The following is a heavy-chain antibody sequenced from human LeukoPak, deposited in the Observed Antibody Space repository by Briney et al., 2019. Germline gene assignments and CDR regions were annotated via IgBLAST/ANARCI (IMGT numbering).Heavy chain of an antibody. CDR2: INSDGSST. V-gene: IGHV3-74*01. CDR1: GFTFSYYW. D-gene: IGHD5-18*01. Sequence: GGSLRLSCAASGFTFSYYWMHWVRQAPGKGLIYVSRINSDGSSTTYADSVKGRFTVSRDNAKNTLYLQMNSLRAEDTAVYYCARGYRNDRHNWFDPWGQGTLVTVSS. J-gene: IGHJ5*02. CDR3: ARGYRNDRHNWFDP.